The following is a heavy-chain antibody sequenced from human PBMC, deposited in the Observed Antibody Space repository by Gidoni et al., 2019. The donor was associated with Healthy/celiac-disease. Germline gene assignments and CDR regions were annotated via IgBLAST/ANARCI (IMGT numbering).Heavy chain of an antibody. J-gene: IGHJ6*02. V-gene: IGHV1-2*02. CDR1: GYTFTGYY. D-gene: IGHD3-10*01. Sequence: QVQLVQSGAEVKKPGASVKVSCKASGYTFTGYYMHWVRQAPGQGLEWMGWINPNSGGTNYAQKFQGRVTMTRDTSISTAYMELSRLRSDDTAVYYCARWGGSGIYYYYYGMDVWSQGTTVTVSS. CDR3: ARWGGSGIYYYYYGMDV. CDR2: INPNSGGT.